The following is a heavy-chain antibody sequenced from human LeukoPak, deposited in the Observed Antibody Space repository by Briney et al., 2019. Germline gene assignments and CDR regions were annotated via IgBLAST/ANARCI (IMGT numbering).Heavy chain of an antibody. CDR1: GFTFSSYW. V-gene: IGHV3-7*01. CDR2: IKQDGSEK. Sequence: GGSLRLSCAASGFTFSSYWMSWVRQAPGKGLEWVANIKQDGSEKYYVDSVKGRFTISRDNAKNSLYLQMNSLRAEDTAVYYCARDLSYDILTGYDQGNYYFDYWGQGTLVTVSS. J-gene: IGHJ4*02. D-gene: IGHD3-9*01. CDR3: ARDLSYDILTGYDQGNYYFDY.